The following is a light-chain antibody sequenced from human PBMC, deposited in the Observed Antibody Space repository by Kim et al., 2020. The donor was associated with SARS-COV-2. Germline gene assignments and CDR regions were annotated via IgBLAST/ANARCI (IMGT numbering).Light chain of an antibody. CDR3: QLRTNWPPGFT. CDR2: EAS. V-gene: IGKV3-11*01. CDR1: QSVSSY. Sequence: PGERATLACRASQSVSSYLAWYQHTPGQAPRLLIYEASYRASGIPARFSGSGSGTDFTLTISSLQPEDFAIYYCQLRTNWPPGFTFGQGTRLEIK. J-gene: IGKJ5*01.